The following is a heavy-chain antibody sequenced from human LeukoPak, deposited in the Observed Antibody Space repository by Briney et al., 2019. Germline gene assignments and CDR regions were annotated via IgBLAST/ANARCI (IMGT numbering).Heavy chain of an antibody. CDR3: ARDAGDSSGYYYPTALDY. D-gene: IGHD3-22*01. CDR1: GYTVTGYY. V-gene: IGHV1-2*02. J-gene: IGHJ4*02. CDR2: INPNSGGT. Sequence: ASGKVSGKASGYTVTGYYMLWGRQAPGQGLGGRGWINPNSGGTNYAQKFQRRGTMTRDTSISTAYMEQSRLRSDDTAVYYCARDAGDSSGYYYPTALDYWGQGTLVTVSS.